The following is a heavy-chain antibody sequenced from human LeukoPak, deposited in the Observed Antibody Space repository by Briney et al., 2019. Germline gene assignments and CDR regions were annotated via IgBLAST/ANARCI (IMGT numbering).Heavy chain of an antibody. CDR1: SVSLTNYY. CDR2: IFFSGTT. V-gene: IGHV4-59*01. Sequence: PSETLSLTCTVPSVSLTNYYWSWIRQPPGKGLEWIGYIFFSGTTNYNPSLKSRVTIPVDTSKNQFSLKMTSVTAADTAVYFCARVGSGGAWFDFWGQGTLVTVSS. J-gene: IGHJ4*02. CDR3: ARVGSGGAWFDF. D-gene: IGHD6-19*01.